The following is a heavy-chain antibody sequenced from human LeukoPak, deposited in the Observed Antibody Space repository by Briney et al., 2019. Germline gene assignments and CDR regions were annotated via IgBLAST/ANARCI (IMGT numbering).Heavy chain of an antibody. CDR1: GFTFSNCG. D-gene: IGHD2-8*02. CDR2: IWYDGSYK. CDR3: AKDFYVGPVLARYFDY. Sequence: GGSLRLSCAASGFTFSNCGMHWVRQAPGKGLEWVAVIWYDGSYKYYADSVKGRFTISRDNSKNTLYLQMNSLRAEGTAVYYCAKDFYVGPVLARYFDYWGQGTLVTVSS. V-gene: IGHV3-33*06. J-gene: IGHJ4*02.